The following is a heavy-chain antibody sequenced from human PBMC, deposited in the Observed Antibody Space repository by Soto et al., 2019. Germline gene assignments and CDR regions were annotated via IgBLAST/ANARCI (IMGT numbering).Heavy chain of an antibody. CDR2: INHSGSS. V-gene: IGHV4-34*01. CDR3: ASANSPCYYYMDV. CDR1: GGSFSGYY. J-gene: IGHJ6*03. Sequence: PSQTLSLPCAVYGGSFSGYYWSWIRQPPGKGLTWFGEINHSGSSKYNPSLKSRVTISVDTSKNQFSLKLSSVTAADTAVYYCASANSPCYYYMDVWGRGTTVTVCS.